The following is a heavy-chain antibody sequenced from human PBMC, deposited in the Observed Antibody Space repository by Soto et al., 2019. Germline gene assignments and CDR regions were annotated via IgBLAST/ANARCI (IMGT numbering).Heavy chain of an antibody. Sequence: GGTLRLSCVASGFTLSSYSMNWVRQAPGKGLEWVSSMNTGTNYIYYADSLQGRFTISRDNAKNSLYLQMNSLRAEDTAVYYCATYCSAGTGYSVNYRGHGAQVTVSS. CDR3: ATYCSAGTGYSVNY. D-gene: IGHD2-15*01. CDR2: MNTGTNYI. J-gene: IGHJ4*01. CDR1: GFTLSSYS. V-gene: IGHV3-21*01.